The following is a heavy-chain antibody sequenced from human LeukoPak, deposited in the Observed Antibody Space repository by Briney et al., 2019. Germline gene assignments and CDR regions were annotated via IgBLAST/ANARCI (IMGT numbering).Heavy chain of an antibody. J-gene: IGHJ6*03. D-gene: IGHD3-10*01. Sequence: KPSETLSLTCTVSGGSISSYYWSWIRQPPGKGLEWIGYIYYSGSTNYNPSLKSRVTISVDTSKNQFSLKLSSVTAADTAVYYCARARKTYYYGSGARYYMDVWGKGTTVTVSS. CDR3: ARARKTYYYGSGARYYMDV. CDR1: GGSISSYY. CDR2: IYYSGST. V-gene: IGHV4-59*01.